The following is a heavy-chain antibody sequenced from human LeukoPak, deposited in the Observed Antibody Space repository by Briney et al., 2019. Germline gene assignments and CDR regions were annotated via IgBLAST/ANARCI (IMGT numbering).Heavy chain of an antibody. V-gene: IGHV1-2*06. CDR2: INPNSGGT. D-gene: IGHD3-22*01. J-gene: IGHJ3*02. CDR1: GYTITGYD. Sequence: RASVKVSCKASGYTITGYDLHWVRQAPGQGLEWVGRINPNSGGTNYAQKFQGRVTMTRDTSISTAYMELSRLESDDTAVYYCAREIDTSGNDAFDIWGQGTMVTVSS. CDR3: AREIDTSGNDAFDI.